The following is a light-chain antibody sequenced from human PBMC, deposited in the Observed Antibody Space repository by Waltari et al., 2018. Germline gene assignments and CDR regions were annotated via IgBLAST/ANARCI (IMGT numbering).Light chain of an antibody. CDR3: QQYGTSPPLT. CDR1: QSVSSSY. V-gene: IGKV3-20*01. Sequence: EIVLTQSPGTLSLSPGERATLYCRASQSVSSSYLAWYQQKPGQAPRLLIYGASSRATRIPDRFSGSGSGTDFTLTISRLEPEDSAVYYCQQYGTSPPLTFGQGTKVKIK. CDR2: GAS. J-gene: IGKJ1*01.